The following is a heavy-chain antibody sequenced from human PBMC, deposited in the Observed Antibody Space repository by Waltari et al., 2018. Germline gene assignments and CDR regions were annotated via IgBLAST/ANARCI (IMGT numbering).Heavy chain of an antibody. J-gene: IGHJ3*02. D-gene: IGHD3-16*02. V-gene: IGHV1-8*01. Sequence: QVQLVQSGAEVKKPGASVTVSCKASGYTFTSYDINWVRQATGQGLEWMGWMNPNSGNTGYAQKFQGRVTMTRNTSISTAYMELSSLRSEDTAVYYCARGDHDYVWGSYRTNDAFDIWGQGTMVTVSS. CDR2: MNPNSGNT. CDR3: ARGDHDYVWGSYRTNDAFDI. CDR1: GYTFTSYD.